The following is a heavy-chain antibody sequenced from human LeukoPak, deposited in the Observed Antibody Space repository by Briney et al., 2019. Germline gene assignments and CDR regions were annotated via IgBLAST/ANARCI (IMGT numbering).Heavy chain of an antibody. CDR2: ISGGGGTP. D-gene: IGHD2-15*01. Sequence: GGSLRLSCAASGFTFSSYAMSWVRQAPGKGLGWVSTISGGGGTPYYADSVKGRFTISRDNSKNTLFLQMNSLRVEDTAVYYCAKSGLNRFDYWGQGALVTVSS. J-gene: IGHJ4*02. CDR1: GFTFSSYA. CDR3: AKSGLNRFDY. V-gene: IGHV3-23*01.